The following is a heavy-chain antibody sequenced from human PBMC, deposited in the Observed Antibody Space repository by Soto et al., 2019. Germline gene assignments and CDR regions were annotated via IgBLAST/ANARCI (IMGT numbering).Heavy chain of an antibody. J-gene: IGHJ6*02. D-gene: IGHD3-10*01. Sequence: QVQLQESGPGLVKPSGTLSLTCAVSGGSISSSNWWSWVRQPPGKGLEWIGEIYHSGSTNYNPSLKSRVTISVDKSNNQFSLTLSSVTAXXTAXXXXXRVSGSYYYGMDVWGQGTTVTVSS. V-gene: IGHV4-4*02. CDR1: GGSISSSNW. CDR2: IYHSGST. CDR3: XRVSGSYYYGMDV.